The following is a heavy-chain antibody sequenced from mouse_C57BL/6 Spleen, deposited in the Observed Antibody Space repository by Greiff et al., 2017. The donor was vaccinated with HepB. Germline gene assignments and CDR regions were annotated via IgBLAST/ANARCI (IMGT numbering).Heavy chain of an antibody. D-gene: IGHD4-1*01. Sequence: VQLQQAGPELVKPGASVKMSCKATGYTFTDYNMHWVKQSHGKSLEWIGYINPNNGGTSYNQKFKGKATLTVNKSSSTAYMELRSLTSEDSAVYYCATGTWFAYWGQGTLVTVSA. J-gene: IGHJ3*01. CDR3: ATGTWFAY. CDR2: INPNNGGT. V-gene: IGHV1-22*01. CDR1: GYTFTDYN.